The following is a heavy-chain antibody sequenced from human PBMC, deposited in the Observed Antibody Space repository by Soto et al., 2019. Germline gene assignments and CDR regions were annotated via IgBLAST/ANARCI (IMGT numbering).Heavy chain of an antibody. CDR1: GGSISSGGYY. CDR2: IYYSGST. V-gene: IGHV4-31*03. D-gene: IGHD1-20*01. CDR3: ARCITGTTFRAFDI. J-gene: IGHJ3*02. Sequence: SETLSLTCTVSGGSISSGGYYWSWIRQHPGKGLEWIGYIYYSGSTYYNPSLKSRVTISVDTSKNQFSLKLSSVTAADTAVYYCARCITGTTFRAFDIWGQGTMVTVSS.